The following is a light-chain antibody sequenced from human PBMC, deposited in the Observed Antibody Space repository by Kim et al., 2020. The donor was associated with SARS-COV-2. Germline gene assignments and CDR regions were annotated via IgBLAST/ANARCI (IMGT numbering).Light chain of an antibody. J-gene: IGKJ1*01. CDR1: QSVSSN. CDR2: DAA. Sequence: ASVERAATSCSARQSVSSNLASYYQQTGQAPRHLIYDAATRATGIPARFSGSGSGTAFTPPISSIQPADFAVYYCQQHNNWPPFTFGQGTKVDIK. V-gene: IGKV3-15*01. CDR3: QQHNNWPPFT.